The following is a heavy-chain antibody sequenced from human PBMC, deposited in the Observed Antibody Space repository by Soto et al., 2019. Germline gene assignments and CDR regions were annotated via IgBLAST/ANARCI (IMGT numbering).Heavy chain of an antibody. CDR2: IKPTGGET. V-gene: IGHV1-46*01. J-gene: IGHJ4*02. Sequence: QVQLVQSGAEVKKPGASVKVSCRASGYTFTNYYMHWVRQAPGQGLEWMGIIKPTGGETTYAQKFLGRATMTRDTATGTLYMELSSLRSEDTAVYYCARGGDIVVVTAPLAHWGQGTLVTVSS. D-gene: IGHD2-21*02. CDR1: GYTFTNYY. CDR3: ARGGDIVVVTAPLAH.